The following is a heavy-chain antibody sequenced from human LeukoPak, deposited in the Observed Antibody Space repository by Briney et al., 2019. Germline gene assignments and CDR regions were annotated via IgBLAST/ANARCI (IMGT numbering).Heavy chain of an antibody. J-gene: IGHJ4*02. V-gene: IGHV3-11*01. D-gene: IGHD1-26*01. CDR1: GFTFSDYY. CDR3: ARVRGSYASDS. Sequence: GGSLRLSCAASGFTFSDYYMSWIRQAPGKGLEWVSYISNSDSTTTYADSVKGRFTISRDNAKNSLFLQMNSLRAEDTAVYYCARVRGSYASDSWGRGTLVTVSS. CDR2: ISNSDSTT.